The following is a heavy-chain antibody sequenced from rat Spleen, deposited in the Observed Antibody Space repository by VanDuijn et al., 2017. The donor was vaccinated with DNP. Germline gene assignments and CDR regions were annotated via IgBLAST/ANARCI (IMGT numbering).Heavy chain of an antibody. CDR1: GYSITSNY. CDR2: ISYSGST. CDR3: TRGDILRSFDY. D-gene: IGHD1-6*01. J-gene: IGHJ4*01. V-gene: IGHV3-1*01. Sequence: EVQLQESGPGLVKPSQSLSLTCSVTGYSITSNYWAWIRKFPGNKMEWIGHISYSGSTSYNPSLKSRISITRDTSKNQFFLQVNSVTTDDTATYYCTRGDILRSFDYWGQGTSVTVSS.